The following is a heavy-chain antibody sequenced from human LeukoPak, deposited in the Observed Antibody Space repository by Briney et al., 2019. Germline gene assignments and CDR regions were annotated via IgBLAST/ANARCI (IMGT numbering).Heavy chain of an antibody. CDR2: IDSEGRSTRST. CDR3: VRDVWGDRDSYFDY. J-gene: IGHJ4*02. D-gene: IGHD2-21*01. Sequence: PGGSLRLSCAASGFTFSSYWMHWVRQAPGKGLVWVSRIDSEGRSTRSTSYEDSVTGRFTMSRDNAKNTLYLQMNSLRAEDTAVYYCVRDVWGDRDSYFDYWGQGTLVTVS. CDR1: GFTFSSYW. V-gene: IGHV3-74*01.